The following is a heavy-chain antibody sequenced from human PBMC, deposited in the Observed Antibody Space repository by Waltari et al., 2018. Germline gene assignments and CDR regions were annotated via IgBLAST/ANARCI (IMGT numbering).Heavy chain of an antibody. CDR1: GGTFKNYA. CDR2: ISPLYGQS. V-gene: IGHV1-69*13. CDR3: ATLNSADRDY. J-gene: IGHJ4*02. Sequence: QVHLVQSGTELKKPGSSVRVSCRDSGGTFKNYAVTWVRQPLGQGLEWMGSISPLYGQSNSAQNFQGRRTIAADDSTDTVYMDLSGLRADDTATYYCATLNSADRDYWGQGTLVTVSP.